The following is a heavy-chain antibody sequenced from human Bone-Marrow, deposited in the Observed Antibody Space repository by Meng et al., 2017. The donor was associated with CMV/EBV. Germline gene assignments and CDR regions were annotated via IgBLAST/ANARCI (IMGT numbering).Heavy chain of an antibody. CDR1: GYTFTGYY. J-gene: IGHJ4*02. Sequence: ASVTVSCKASGYTFTGYYMHWVRQTPGQGLEWMGWINHNSGGTNYAQKFQGRVTMTRDTSISTAYMELSRLRSDDKAVYYCARDQGGATRGEYDYWGQGTLVTVSS. CDR3: ARDQGGATRGEYDY. D-gene: IGHD1-26*01. CDR2: INHNSGGT. V-gene: IGHV1-2*02.